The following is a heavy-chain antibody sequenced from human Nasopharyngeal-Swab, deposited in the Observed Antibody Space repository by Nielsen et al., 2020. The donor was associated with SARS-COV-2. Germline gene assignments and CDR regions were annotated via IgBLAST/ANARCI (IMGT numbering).Heavy chain of an antibody. D-gene: IGHD1-26*01. CDR2: IYYSGST. Sequence: SETLSLTCAVSGGSVSSSTYYWGWLRQPPGKGLEWIGSIYYSGSTNYNPSLKSRVTISVDTSKNQFSLKLSSVTAADTAVYYCARLRGWVRAFDIWGQGTMVTVSS. V-gene: IGHV4-39*07. J-gene: IGHJ3*02. CDR1: GGSVSSSTYY. CDR3: ARLRGWVRAFDI.